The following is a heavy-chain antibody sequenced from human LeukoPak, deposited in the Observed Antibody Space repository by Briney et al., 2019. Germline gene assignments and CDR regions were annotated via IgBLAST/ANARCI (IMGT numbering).Heavy chain of an antibody. V-gene: IGHV4-4*07. CDR1: GGSISSYY. D-gene: IGHD2-2*01. CDR3: ASLGYCSSTSCYGDY. Sequence: SETLSLTCTVSGGSISSYYWSWIRQPAGKGLEWIGRIYTSGSTNYNPSLKSRVTMSVDTSKNQFSLKLSSVTAADTAVYYCASLGYCSSTSCYGDYWGQGTLATVSS. J-gene: IGHJ4*02. CDR2: IYTSGST.